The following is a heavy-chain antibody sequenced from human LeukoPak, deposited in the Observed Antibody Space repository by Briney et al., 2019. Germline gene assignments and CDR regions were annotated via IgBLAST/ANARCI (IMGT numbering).Heavy chain of an antibody. Sequence: PSETLSLTCTVSGGSISSYYWSWIRQPAGKGLEWIGRIYTSGSTNYNPSLKSRVTMSVDTSKNQFSLKLSSVTAADTAVYYCARDWRYGDYDYLDYWGQGTLVTVSS. J-gene: IGHJ4*02. CDR3: ARDWRYGDYDYLDY. D-gene: IGHD4-17*01. V-gene: IGHV4-4*07. CDR1: GGSISSYY. CDR2: IYTSGST.